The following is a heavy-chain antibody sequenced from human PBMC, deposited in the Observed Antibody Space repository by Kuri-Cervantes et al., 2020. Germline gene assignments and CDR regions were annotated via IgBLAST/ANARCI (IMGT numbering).Heavy chain of an antibody. J-gene: IGHJ5*02. CDR3: AKDWKNFTIFGVVIRYPGWFDP. CDR2: INWNGGST. V-gene: IGHV3-20*04. CDR1: GFTFDDYG. Sequence: ETLSLTCAASGFTFDDYGMSWVRQAPGKGLEWVSGINWNGGSTGYADSVKGRFTISRDNAKNSLYLQMNSLRAEDTAVYYCAKDWKNFTIFGVVIRYPGWFDPWGQGTLVTVSS. D-gene: IGHD3-3*01.